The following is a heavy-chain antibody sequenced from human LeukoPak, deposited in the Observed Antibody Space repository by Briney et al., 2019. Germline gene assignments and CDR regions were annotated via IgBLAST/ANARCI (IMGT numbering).Heavy chain of an antibody. CDR1: GFTVSSNY. CDR2: IYSGGST. J-gene: IGHJ4*02. Sequence: GGLLRLSCAASGFTVSSNYMSWVRQAPGKGLEWVSVIYSGGSTYYADSVKGRFTISRDNSKNTLYLQMNSLRAEDTAVYYCAQGGGSCYFTTCFDYWGQGTLVTVSS. CDR3: AQGGGSCYFTTCFDY. D-gene: IGHD2-15*01. V-gene: IGHV3-53*01.